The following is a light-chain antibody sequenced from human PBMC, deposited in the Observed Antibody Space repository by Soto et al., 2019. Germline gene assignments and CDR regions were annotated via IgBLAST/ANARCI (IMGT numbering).Light chain of an antibody. V-gene: IGKV1-5*03. CDR3: QQYNTSPL. CDR2: KAS. CDR1: QSISSW. Sequence: DIQMTQSPSTLSASVGDRVTITCRASQSISSWLAWYQQKPGKAPNLLIYKASSLESGVPSRFSGSGSGTEFTLTISSLQPDDFATYYCQQYNTSPLFGQGTKLDIK. J-gene: IGKJ2*01.